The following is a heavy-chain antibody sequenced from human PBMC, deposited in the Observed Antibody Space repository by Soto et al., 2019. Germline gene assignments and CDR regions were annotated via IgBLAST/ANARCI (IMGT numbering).Heavy chain of an antibody. Sequence: QITLKESGPTLVKPTQTLTLTCTVSGFSLMTDGVGVGWFRQPSGKALEWLALIYRDDDKRYRPSLNSRVTVXXDXNXXQVVLTMTSMDPVDTATYYCAHTVARGAYWETFNYWGQGTLVTVSS. CDR1: GFSLMTDGVG. D-gene: IGHD1-26*01. V-gene: IGHV2-5*02. J-gene: IGHJ4*02. CDR2: IYRDDDK. CDR3: AHTVARGAYWETFNY.